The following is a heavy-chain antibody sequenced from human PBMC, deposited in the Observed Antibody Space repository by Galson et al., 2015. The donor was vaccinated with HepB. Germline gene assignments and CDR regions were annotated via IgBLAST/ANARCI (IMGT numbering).Heavy chain of an antibody. J-gene: IGHJ6*02. CDR2: ISAYNGNT. D-gene: IGHD3-3*01. CDR3: ARVLEWLLYPNYYYYYGMDV. CDR1: GYTFTSYG. Sequence: SVKVSCKAPGYTFTSYGISWVRQAPGQGLEWMGWISAYNGNTNYAQKLQGRVTMTTDTSTSTAYMELRSLRSDDTAVYYCARVLEWLLYPNYYYYYGMDVWGQGTTVTVSS. V-gene: IGHV1-18*01.